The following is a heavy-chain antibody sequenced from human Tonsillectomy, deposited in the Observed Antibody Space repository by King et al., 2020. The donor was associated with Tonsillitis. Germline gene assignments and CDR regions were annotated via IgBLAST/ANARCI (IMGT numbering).Heavy chain of an antibody. CDR2: IWYDGSNK. D-gene: IGHD1-26*01. CDR3: ARDSGSYTFNWYFDL. V-gene: IGHV3-33*08. CDR1: GFTFSSYG. Sequence: ESGGGVVQPGRSLRLSCAASGFTFSSYGMHWVRQAPGKGLEWVAVIWYDGSNKYYADSVKGRFTISRDNSKNTLYLQMNSLRAEDTAVYYCARDSGSYTFNWYFDLWGRGTLVTVSS. J-gene: IGHJ2*01.